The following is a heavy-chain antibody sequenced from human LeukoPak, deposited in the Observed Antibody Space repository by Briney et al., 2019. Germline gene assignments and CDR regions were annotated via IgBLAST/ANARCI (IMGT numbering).Heavy chain of an antibody. CDR1: GGSISNDY. V-gene: IGHV4-34*01. J-gene: IGHJ4*02. D-gene: IGHD3-10*01. CDR2: INHSGST. Sequence: SETLSLTCTVSGGSISNDYWSWIRQPPGKGLEWIGEINHSGSTNYNPSLKSRVTISVDTSKNQFSLKLSSVTAADTAVYYCARGPGVYWGQGTLVTVSS. CDR3: ARGPGVY.